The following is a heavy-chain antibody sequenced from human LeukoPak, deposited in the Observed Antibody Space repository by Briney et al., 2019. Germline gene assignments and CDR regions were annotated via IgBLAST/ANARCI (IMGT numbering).Heavy chain of an antibody. CDR3: AEDAIFDYDSSGYYYYFDY. CDR2: ISGSGGST. V-gene: IGHV3-23*01. Sequence: PGGSLRLSCAASGFTFSSYAMSWVRQAPGKGLEWVSAISGSGGSTYYADSVKGRFTISRDNSKNTLYLQMNSLRAEDTAVYYCAEDAIFDYDSSGYYYYFDYWGQGTLVTVSS. CDR1: GFTFSSYA. D-gene: IGHD3-22*01. J-gene: IGHJ4*02.